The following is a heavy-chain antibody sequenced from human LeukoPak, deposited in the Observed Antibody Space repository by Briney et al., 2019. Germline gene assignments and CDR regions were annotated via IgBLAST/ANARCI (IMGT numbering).Heavy chain of an antibody. V-gene: IGHV1-8*01. CDR3: ARDIVVVPAAIDRSAYFDY. CDR2: MNPNSGNT. Sequence: ASVKVSCKASGYTFTSYDINWVRQATGQGLEWMGWMNPNSGNTGYAQKFQGRVTMTRNTSISTAYMELSSLRSEDTAVYYCARDIVVVPAAIDRSAYFDYWGQGTLVTVSS. CDR1: GYTFTSYD. D-gene: IGHD2-2*01. J-gene: IGHJ4*02.